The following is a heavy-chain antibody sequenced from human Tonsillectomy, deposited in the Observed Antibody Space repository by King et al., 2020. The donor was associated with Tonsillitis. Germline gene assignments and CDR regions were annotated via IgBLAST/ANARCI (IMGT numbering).Heavy chain of an antibody. CDR3: AAILRGY. CDR2: VNNDGSST. Sequence: VQLVESGGGLVQPGGSLRLSCAASGFTFSNYWMHWVRQAPGKGLVWVSRVNNDGSSTSYADSVKGRYTISRDNAKNTVYLQMNSLRAEDTAVYYCAAILRGYWGQGTLVTVSS. CDR1: GFTFSNYW. J-gene: IGHJ4*02. V-gene: IGHV3-74*01. D-gene: IGHD3-3*02.